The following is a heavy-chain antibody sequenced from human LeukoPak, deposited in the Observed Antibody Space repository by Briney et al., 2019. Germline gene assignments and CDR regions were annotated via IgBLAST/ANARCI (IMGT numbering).Heavy chain of an antibody. J-gene: IGHJ6*02. CDR3: ARVAFGLYVMDV. V-gene: IGHV3-21*01. CDR1: GFTFTTYS. D-gene: IGHD3-16*01. CDR2: ISSDSNYI. Sequence: GGSLRLSCAASGFTFTTYSMTWVRQAPGKGLEWVSSISSDSNYIYYADSLKGRFTISRDNAKNSLFLQMISLRAEDTAVYYCARVAFGLYVMDVWGQGTTVTVSS.